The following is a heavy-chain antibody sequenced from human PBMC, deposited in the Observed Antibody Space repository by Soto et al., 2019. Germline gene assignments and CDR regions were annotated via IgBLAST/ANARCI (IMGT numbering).Heavy chain of an antibody. D-gene: IGHD2-2*01. CDR3: AKQVVPHTNAFDL. V-gene: IGHV3-30*18. Sequence: QVQLVESGGGVVQPGRSLRLSCAASGFTFSSYGIHWVRQAPGKGLEWVAVISYDGSNKYFADSVKGRFTISRDNSKNTMYLQMNGLRAEDTAVYHCAKQVVPHTNAFDLWGQGTMVTVSS. CDR2: ISYDGSNK. J-gene: IGHJ3*01. CDR1: GFTFSSYG.